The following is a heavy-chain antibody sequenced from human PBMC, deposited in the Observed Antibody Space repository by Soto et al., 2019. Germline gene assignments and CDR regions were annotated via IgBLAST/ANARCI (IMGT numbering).Heavy chain of an antibody. CDR1: GFFFSSYT. V-gene: IGHV3-23*01. J-gene: IGHJ4*02. D-gene: IGHD6-19*01. CDR3: AKARDQQWVRLPFDY. Sequence: EVQLLESGGGLVQPGGSLRLSCVGSGFFFSSYTMTWVRQAPGKGLEWVSSFSATSENTYYADSVRGRFTISRDNSKNTHFLQMNSLTAEDTAMYYCAKARDQQWVRLPFDYWGQGSLVIVSS. CDR2: FSATSENT.